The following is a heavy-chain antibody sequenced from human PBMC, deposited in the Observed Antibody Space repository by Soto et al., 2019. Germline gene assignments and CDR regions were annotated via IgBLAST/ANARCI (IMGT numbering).Heavy chain of an antibody. D-gene: IGHD6-19*01. J-gene: IGHJ6*02. CDR2: ISYDGSNQ. V-gene: IGHV3-30-3*01. CDR3: ARDRSSTYYYYGMDL. CDR1: GFSFSRHG. Sequence: GSLRLSCAASGFSFSRHGMDWVRQAPGKGLGWAAVISYDGSNQDYADSVKGRFSISRDNSKNTVYLQMNSLRVEDSAVYYCARDRSSTYYYYGMDLWGQGTTVTVSS.